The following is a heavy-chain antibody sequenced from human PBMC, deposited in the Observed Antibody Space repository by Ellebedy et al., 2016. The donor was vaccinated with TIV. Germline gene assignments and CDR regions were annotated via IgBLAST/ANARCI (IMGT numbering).Heavy chain of an antibody. CDR2: FDPEDGET. V-gene: IGHV1-24*01. CDR1: GYTLAELS. Sequence: AASVKVSCKVSGYTLAELSMHWVRQAPGKGLEWMGGFDPEDGETIYAQKFQGRVTMTEDTSTDTAYMELSSLRSEDTAVYYCATRGYSYGLDAFDIWGQGTMVTVSS. J-gene: IGHJ3*02. D-gene: IGHD5-18*01. CDR3: ATRGYSYGLDAFDI.